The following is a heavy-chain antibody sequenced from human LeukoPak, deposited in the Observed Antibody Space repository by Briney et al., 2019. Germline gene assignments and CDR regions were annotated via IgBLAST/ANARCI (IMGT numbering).Heavy chain of an antibody. V-gene: IGHV1-2*02. CDR2: INPNSGDT. Sequence: GASVKVSCQASAYTFTDYYLHWVRQAPGQGLEWMGWINPNSGDTHYAQKFQGRVTMTRDTSTSTVYMDLSSLRSEDTAVYYCARDGRVLGAPYYYYGMDVWGQGTTVTVSS. J-gene: IGHJ6*02. CDR1: AYTFTDYY. CDR3: ARDGRVLGAPYYYYGMDV. D-gene: IGHD1-26*01.